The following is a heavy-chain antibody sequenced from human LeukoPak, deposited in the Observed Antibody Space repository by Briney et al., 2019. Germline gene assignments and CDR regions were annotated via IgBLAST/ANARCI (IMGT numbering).Heavy chain of an antibody. CDR2: INAGNGNT. D-gene: IGHD3-22*01. Sequence: ASVKVSCKASGYTFTSYAMHWVRQAPGQRLEWMGWINAGNGNTKYSQKFQGRVTITRDTSTSTVYMELSSLRSEDTAVYYCARDMFKSRTSAFITMIVVVINIPRALDYWGQGTLVTVSS. CDR3: ARDMFKSRTSAFITMIVVVINIPRALDY. V-gene: IGHV1-3*01. CDR1: GYTFTSYA. J-gene: IGHJ4*02.